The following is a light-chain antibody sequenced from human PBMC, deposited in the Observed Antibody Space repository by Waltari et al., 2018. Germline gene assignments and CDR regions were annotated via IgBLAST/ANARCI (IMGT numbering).Light chain of an antibody. Sequence: QSALTQPASVSGSPRQSITISCTGTNSDIGSYNLVSWYQQHPGKAPQLIIYEDTKRPSGVSKRFSGSKSGNTASLTIAGLQAEDEADYYCFSYATGTTWVFGGGTKLTVL. CDR1: NSDIGSYNL. CDR2: EDT. J-gene: IGLJ3*02. V-gene: IGLV2-23*01. CDR3: FSYATGTTWV.